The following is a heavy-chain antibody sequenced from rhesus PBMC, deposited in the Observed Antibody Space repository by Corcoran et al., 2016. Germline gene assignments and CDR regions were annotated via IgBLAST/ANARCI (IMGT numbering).Heavy chain of an antibody. J-gene: IGHJ4*01. CDR2: NKKKADGGTA. V-gene: IGHV3-16*02. D-gene: IGHD6-25*01. Sequence: EVQLVESGGGLVQPGGSLRLSCAASGFTFSNYWMSWVRQAPGKGLDWVGSNKKKADGGTAAYAESVKGRFTNARDDSKNTLYLQMNSLKTEDTAVYYGGGSWDYYFDYWGQGVLVTVSS. CDR3: GGSWDYYFDY. CDR1: GFTFSNYW.